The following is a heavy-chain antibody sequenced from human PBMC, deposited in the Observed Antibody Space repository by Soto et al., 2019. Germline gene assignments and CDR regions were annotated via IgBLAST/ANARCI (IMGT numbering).Heavy chain of an antibody. D-gene: IGHD3-9*01. J-gene: IGHJ4*02. V-gene: IGHV1-3*05. CDR1: GYIFADYA. CDR2: IKADNGDK. CDR3: ATSDWAW. Sequence: QVQIVQSGPEEKSPGASIKLSCTTSGYIFADYAIHWVRQAPGQGLEWGGWIKADNGDKRYSPKFQGRLIITRDISASTSYMELSDLRSADTGVFYCATSDWAWWGRGTLITVSS.